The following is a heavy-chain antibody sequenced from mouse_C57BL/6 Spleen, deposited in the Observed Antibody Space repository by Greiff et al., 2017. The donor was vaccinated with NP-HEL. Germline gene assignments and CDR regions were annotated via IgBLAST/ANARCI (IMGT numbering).Heavy chain of an antibody. Sequence: VKLMESGPELVKPGASVKISCKASGYAFSSSWMNWVKQRPGKGLEWIGRIYPGDGDTNYNGKFKGKATLTADKSSSTAYMQLSSLTSEDSAVYFCAREILRFYWYFDVWGTGTTVTVSS. CDR2: IYPGDGDT. V-gene: IGHV1-82*01. D-gene: IGHD1-1*01. CDR3: AREILRFYWYFDV. CDR1: GYAFSSSW. J-gene: IGHJ1*03.